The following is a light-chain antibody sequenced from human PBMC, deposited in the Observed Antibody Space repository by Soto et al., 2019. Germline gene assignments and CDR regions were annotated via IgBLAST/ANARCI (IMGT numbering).Light chain of an antibody. Sequence: EIVLTQSPATLSLSPGERATLSCRASQSVNSYLAWYQQRPGQAPRLLIYDASNRATGVPARFGGSGSGTDFTLTISGLEPEDFAIYYCQHRANWPPITFGQGTRLEIK. CDR2: DAS. CDR1: QSVNSY. J-gene: IGKJ5*01. CDR3: QHRANWPPIT. V-gene: IGKV3-11*01.